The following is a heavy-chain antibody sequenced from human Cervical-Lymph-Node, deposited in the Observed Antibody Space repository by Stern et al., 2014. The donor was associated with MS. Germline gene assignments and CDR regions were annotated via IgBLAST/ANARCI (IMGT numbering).Heavy chain of an antibody. D-gene: IGHD2-21*01. V-gene: IGHV1-18*01. CDR1: CYTFTSYG. J-gene: IGHJ3*02. CDR2: IIAYMGNT. Sequence: VQLVGSGAEVKKPGASVKVSCKASCYTFTSYGFSWVRQAPGKGLEWMGWIIAYMGNTNYAQKLQARVTMTTDTSTSTAYMELRSLRSDDTAVYYCARCLLGSDNAFDIWGQGTMVTVSS. CDR3: ARCLLGSDNAFDI.